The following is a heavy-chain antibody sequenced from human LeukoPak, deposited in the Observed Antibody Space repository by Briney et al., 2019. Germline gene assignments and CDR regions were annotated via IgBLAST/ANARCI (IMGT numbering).Heavy chain of an antibody. Sequence: GGSLRLSCAASGFTFSGSAMHWVRQASGKGLEWVGRIRSKANSYATAYAALVKGRFTISRDDSKNTAYLQMNSLKTEDTAVYYCTSYLYCSGGSCRTIYNWGQETLVTFS. D-gene: IGHD2-15*01. V-gene: IGHV3-73*01. J-gene: IGHJ4*02. CDR3: TSYLYCSGGSCRTIYN. CDR1: GFTFSGSA. CDR2: IRSKANSYAT.